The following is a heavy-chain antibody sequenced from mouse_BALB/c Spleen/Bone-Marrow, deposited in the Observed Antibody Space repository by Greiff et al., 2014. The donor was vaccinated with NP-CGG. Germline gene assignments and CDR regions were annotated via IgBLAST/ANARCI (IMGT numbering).Heavy chain of an antibody. D-gene: IGHD4-1*01. CDR3: ARNWVYFDY. CDR1: GYTFTSYW. CDR2: IDPSERET. V-gene: IGHV1-69*02. J-gene: IGHJ2*01. Sequence: QVQPQQSGAELVKPGAPVKLSCKASGYTFTSYWMNWVKQRPGRGLEWIGRIDPSERETHYNQKFKDKAKLTGDKSSSTAYIQLGCLTSEDSAVYYCARNWVYFDYWGQGTTLTVSS.